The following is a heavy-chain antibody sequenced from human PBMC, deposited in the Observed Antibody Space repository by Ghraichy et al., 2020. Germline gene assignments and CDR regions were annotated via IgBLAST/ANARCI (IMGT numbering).Heavy chain of an antibody. CDR1: GYTFTSYG. Sequence: ASVKVSCKASGYTFTSYGISWVRQAPGQGLEWMGWISAYNGNTNYAQKLQGRVTMTTDTSTSTAYMELRSLRSDDTAVYYCASGGRPLYKNDYNDAFDIWGQGTMVTVSS. V-gene: IGHV1-18*01. CDR3: ASGGRPLYKNDYNDAFDI. J-gene: IGHJ3*02. D-gene: IGHD4-11*01. CDR2: ISAYNGNT.